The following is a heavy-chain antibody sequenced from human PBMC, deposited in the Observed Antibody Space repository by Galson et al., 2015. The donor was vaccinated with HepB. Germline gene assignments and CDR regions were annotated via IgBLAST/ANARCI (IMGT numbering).Heavy chain of an antibody. CDR2: IYYSGST. CDR3: ARVRRFGELLDAFDI. Sequence: ETLSLTCTVSGGSISSYYWSWIRQPPGKGLEWIGYIYYSGSTNYNPSLKSRVTISVDTSKNQFSLKLSSVTAADTAVYYCARVRRFGELLDAFDIWGQGTMVTVSS. V-gene: IGHV4-59*01. J-gene: IGHJ3*02. D-gene: IGHD3-10*01. CDR1: GGSISSYY.